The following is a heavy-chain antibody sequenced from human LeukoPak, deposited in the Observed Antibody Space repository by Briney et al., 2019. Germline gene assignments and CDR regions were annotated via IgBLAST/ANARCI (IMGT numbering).Heavy chain of an antibody. CDR2: ISSSGSYK. V-gene: IGHV3-21*01. J-gene: IGHJ4*02. D-gene: IGHD3-9*01. CDR1: GFTFSTYR. Sequence: GGSLILSCAASGFTFSTYRMNWVRQAPGKGLEWVSYISSSGSYKYYADSVKGRFTVSRDNAKNSLYLQMNSLRAEDTAMYYCARDYDILTGYSRFDYWGQGTLVTVSS. CDR3: ARDYDILTGYSRFDY.